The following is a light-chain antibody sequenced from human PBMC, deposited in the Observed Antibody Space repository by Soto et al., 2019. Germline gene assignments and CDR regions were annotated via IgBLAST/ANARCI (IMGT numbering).Light chain of an antibody. Sequence: DIVMTQSPLSLPVTPGEPASISCRSSQSLLHSNGYKYLDWYLQKPGQSPQLLIYLGSNRASGVPDRFSGSGSGTEFTLKISRVEAEDVGVYYCMQALQTPRTFGQGAKLEIK. V-gene: IGKV2-28*01. CDR1: QSLLHSNGYKY. J-gene: IGKJ2*01. CDR3: MQALQTPRT. CDR2: LGS.